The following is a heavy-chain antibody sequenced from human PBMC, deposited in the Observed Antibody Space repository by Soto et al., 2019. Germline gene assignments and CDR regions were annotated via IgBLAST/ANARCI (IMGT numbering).Heavy chain of an antibody. CDR2: ISYDGSNK. CDR3: ARSYSYGSTFDY. D-gene: IGHD5-18*01. J-gene: IGHJ4*02. Sequence: GGSLRLSCAASGFTFSSYAMHWVRQAPGKGLEWVAVISYDGSNKYYADSVKGRFTISRDNSKNTLYLQMNSLRAEDTAVYYCARSYSYGSTFDYWGQGTLVTVSS. V-gene: IGHV3-30-3*01. CDR1: GFTFSSYA.